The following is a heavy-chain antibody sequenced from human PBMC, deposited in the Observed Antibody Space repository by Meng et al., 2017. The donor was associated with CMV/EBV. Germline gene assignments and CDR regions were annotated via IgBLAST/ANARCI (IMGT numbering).Heavy chain of an antibody. CDR3: ASRLQPYYGMDV. CDR1: GGTFSSYD. Sequence: SVNVSCKASGGTFSSYDISWVRQAPGQGLEWMGGIIPIFGTANYAQKFHGRVTITTDESTSTAYMELSSLRSEDTAVYYCASRLQPYYGMDVWGQGTTVTVSS. CDR2: IIPIFGTA. V-gene: IGHV1-69*05. J-gene: IGHJ6*02. D-gene: IGHD5-24*01.